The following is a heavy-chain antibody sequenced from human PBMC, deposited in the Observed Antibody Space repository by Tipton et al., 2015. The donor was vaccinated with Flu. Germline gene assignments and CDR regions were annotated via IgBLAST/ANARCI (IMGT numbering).Heavy chain of an antibody. Sequence: TPSLTCTVSGGSISYYYWNWIRQTPGKGLEWIGFSYYSGSTSYNPSLKSRVTISVDTSRNQFSLNLKSVTAADTAVYYCARDRGWPAALDYWSQGILVAVSS. CDR1: GGSISYYY. J-gene: IGHJ4*02. CDR3: ARDRGWPAALDY. CDR2: SYYSGST. V-gene: IGHV4-59*01. D-gene: IGHD3-10*01.